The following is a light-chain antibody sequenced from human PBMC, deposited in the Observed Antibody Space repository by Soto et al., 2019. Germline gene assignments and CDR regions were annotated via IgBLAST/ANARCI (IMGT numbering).Light chain of an antibody. CDR2: GAS. V-gene: IGKV3-20*01. CDR3: HHGSSPQT. J-gene: IGKJ2*01. Sequence: EIVLTQSPGTLSLSPGERATLSCRASQSVSSSYLAWYQQKPGQAPRLLIYGASSRATGIPDRFSGSGSGTDFTLTISRLEPEDFAVYYCHHGSSPQTFGQGTKLEIK. CDR1: QSVSSSY.